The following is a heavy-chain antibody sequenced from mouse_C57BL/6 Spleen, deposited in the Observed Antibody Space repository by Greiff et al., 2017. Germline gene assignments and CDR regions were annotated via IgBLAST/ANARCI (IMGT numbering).Heavy chain of an antibody. J-gene: IGHJ1*03. V-gene: IGHV1-85*01. CDR3: ARDGSSPPWYCDV. Sequence: VQLQQSGPELVKPGASVKLSCKASGYTFTSYDINWVKQRPGQGLEWIGWIYPGDGSTKYNEKFKGKATLTVATSSSTAYMELHSLTSEDPAVYFCARDGSSPPWYCDVWGTGTTVTVSS. CDR1: GYTFTSYD. D-gene: IGHD1-1*01. CDR2: IYPGDGST.